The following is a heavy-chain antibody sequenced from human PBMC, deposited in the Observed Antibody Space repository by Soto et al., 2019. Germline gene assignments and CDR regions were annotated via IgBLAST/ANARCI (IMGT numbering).Heavy chain of an antibody. CDR1: GGSISSYY. Sequence: SETLSLTCTVSGGSISSYYWSWIRQPPVKGLEWIGYIYYSGSTNYNPSLKSRVTISVDTSKNQFSLKLSSVTAADTAVYYCARRRSTSCLDYWGQGTLVTVSS. D-gene: IGHD2-2*01. V-gene: IGHV4-59*08. CDR2: IYYSGST. J-gene: IGHJ4*02. CDR3: ARRRSTSCLDY.